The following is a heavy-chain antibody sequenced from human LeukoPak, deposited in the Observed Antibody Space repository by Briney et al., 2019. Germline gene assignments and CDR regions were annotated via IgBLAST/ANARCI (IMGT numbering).Heavy chain of an antibody. CDR1: GFTFSSYS. J-gene: IGHJ4*02. CDR2: ISSSSSSTI. D-gene: IGHD3-10*01. CDR3: ARVTMVRGVITDY. V-gene: IGHV3-48*01. Sequence: GGSLRLSCAASGFTFSSYSMNWVRQAPGKGLEWVSYISSSSSSTIYYADSVKGRFTISRDNAKNSLYLQMNSLRAEDTAVYYCARVTMVRGVITDYWGQGTLVTVSS.